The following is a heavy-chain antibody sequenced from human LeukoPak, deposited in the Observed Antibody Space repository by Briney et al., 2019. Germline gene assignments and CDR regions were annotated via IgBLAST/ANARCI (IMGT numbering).Heavy chain of an antibody. CDR2: IYYSGTT. Sequence: PSETLSLTCTVSGGSIGSHYWGWIRQPPGEALEWIGYIYYSGTTSYNPSLKSRVTISVDTSKNQFSLKLSSVTAADTAVYYCARDYYDSRGEAFDIWGLGTMVTVSS. CDR3: ARDYYDSRGEAFDI. V-gene: IGHV4-59*11. J-gene: IGHJ3*02. D-gene: IGHD3-22*01. CDR1: GGSIGSHY.